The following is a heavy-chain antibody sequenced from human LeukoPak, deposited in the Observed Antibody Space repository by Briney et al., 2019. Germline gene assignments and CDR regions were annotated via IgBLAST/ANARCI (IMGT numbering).Heavy chain of an antibody. CDR1: GYTFTSYG. CDR2: ISAYNGNT. CDR3: ARDKSRDYTFDP. D-gene: IGHD4-11*01. J-gene: IGHJ5*02. V-gene: IGHV1-18*01. Sequence: GASVKVSCKASGYTFTSYGISWGRQAPGQGLEWMGWISAYNGNTNYAQKLQGRVTITTDTSTSTAYMELRSLRSDDTAVYYCARDKSRDYTFDPWGQGTLVTVSS.